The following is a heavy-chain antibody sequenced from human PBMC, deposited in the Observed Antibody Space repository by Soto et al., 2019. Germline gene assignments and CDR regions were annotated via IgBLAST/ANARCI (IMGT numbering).Heavy chain of an antibody. V-gene: IGHV1-18*01. J-gene: IGHJ4*02. CDR3: ARADYGDTKIYSFDQ. CDR1: GYTFTEYG. CDR2: ISPYNGKT. Sequence: ASVKVSCKTSGYTFTEYGISWFRQAPGQGLEWMGWISPYNGKTNYIQEFQDRVTITTDTSSTTVYMDLRTLKSDDTAIYFCARADYGDTKIYSFDQWGQGTLVTGS. D-gene: IGHD4-17*01.